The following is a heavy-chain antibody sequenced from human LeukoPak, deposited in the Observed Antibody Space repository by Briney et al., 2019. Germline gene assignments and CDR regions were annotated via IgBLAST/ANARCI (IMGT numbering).Heavy chain of an antibody. V-gene: IGHV4-4*07. CDR2: IYTSGST. Sequence: PSETLSLTCTVSGGSISSYYWSWIRQPAGKGLEWIGRIYTSGSTNYNPSLKSRVTMSVDTSKNQFSLMLSSVTAADTAVYYCARGYDFWSGYYYYYGMDVWGQGTTVTVSS. CDR1: GGSISSYY. CDR3: ARGYDFWSGYYYYYGMDV. J-gene: IGHJ6*02. D-gene: IGHD3-3*01.